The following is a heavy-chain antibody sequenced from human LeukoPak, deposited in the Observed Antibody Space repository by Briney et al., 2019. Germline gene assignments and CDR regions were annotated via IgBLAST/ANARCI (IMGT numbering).Heavy chain of an antibody. CDR1: GFNFSSYA. CDR2: IKQDGSEK. CDR3: ARDRTIFGVVTEAFDI. V-gene: IGHV3-7*01. J-gene: IGHJ3*02. Sequence: GGSLRLSCAASGFNFSSYAMSWVRQAPGKGLEWVANIKQDGSEKYYVDSVKGRFTISRDNAKNSLYLQMNSLRAEDTAVYYCARDRTIFGVVTEAFDIWGQGTMVTVSS. D-gene: IGHD3-3*01.